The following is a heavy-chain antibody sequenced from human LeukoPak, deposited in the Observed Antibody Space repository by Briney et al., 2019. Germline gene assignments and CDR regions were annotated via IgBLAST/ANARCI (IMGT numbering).Heavy chain of an antibody. J-gene: IGHJ6*03. CDR3: AREAASYSSSHYYLYMDV. V-gene: IGHV3-30*04. CDR1: GFTFSSYA. CDR2: ISYDGSNK. Sequence: GRSLRLSCAASGFTFSSYAMHWVRQAPGKGLEWVAVISYDGSNKYYADSVKGRFTISRDNSKNTLYLQMNSLRAEDTAVYYCAREAASYSSSHYYLYMDVWGKGTTVTVSS. D-gene: IGHD6-6*01.